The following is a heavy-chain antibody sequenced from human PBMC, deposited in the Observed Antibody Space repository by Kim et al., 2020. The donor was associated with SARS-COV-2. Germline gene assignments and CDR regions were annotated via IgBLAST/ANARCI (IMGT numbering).Heavy chain of an antibody. V-gene: IGHV1-69*13. Sequence: SVKVSCKASGGTFSSYAISWVRQAPGQGLEWMGGIIPIFGTANYAQKFQGRVTITADESTSTAYMELSSLRSEDTAVYYCARYYSSSCPAFDIWGQGTMVTVSS. J-gene: IGHJ3*02. CDR1: GGTFSSYA. CDR2: IIPIFGTA. CDR3: ARYYSSSCPAFDI. D-gene: IGHD6-13*01.